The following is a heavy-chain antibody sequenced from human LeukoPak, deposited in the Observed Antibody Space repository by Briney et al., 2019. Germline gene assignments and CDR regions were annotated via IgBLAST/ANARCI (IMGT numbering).Heavy chain of an antibody. CDR2: ISSSSSYI. CDR1: GFTFSSYS. CDR3: ARDPGDYYDSSGYYLPPLDY. J-gene: IGHJ4*02. D-gene: IGHD3-22*01. V-gene: IGHV3-21*01. Sequence: GGSLRLSCAASGFTFSSYSMNWVRQAPGKGLEWVSSISSSSSYIYYADSVKGRFTISRDNAKNSLYLQMNSLRAEDTAGYYCARDPGDYYDSSGYYLPPLDYWGQGTLVTVSS.